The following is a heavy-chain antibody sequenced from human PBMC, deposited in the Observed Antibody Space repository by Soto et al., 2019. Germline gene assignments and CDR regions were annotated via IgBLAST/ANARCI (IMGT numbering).Heavy chain of an antibody. CDR2: INAGNGNT. CDR3: ARDGGYSYGYSLYF. D-gene: IGHD5-18*01. CDR1: GYTFTSYA. V-gene: IGHV1-3*01. J-gene: IGHJ4*02. Sequence: QVQLVQSGAEVKKPGASVKVSCKASGYTFTSYAMHWVRQAPGQRLEWMGWINAGNGNTKYSQKFQGRVTITRDTSATTAYMDLSSLRSEDTAVYYCARDGGYSYGYSLYFWGPGTLVTVSS.